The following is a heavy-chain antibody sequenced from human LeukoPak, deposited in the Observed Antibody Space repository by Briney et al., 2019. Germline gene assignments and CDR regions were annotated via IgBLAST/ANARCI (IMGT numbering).Heavy chain of an antibody. J-gene: IGHJ4*02. CDR3: ARTHPLFDY. V-gene: IGHV4-59*02. CDR2: IYYSGST. Sequence: PSETLSLTCTVSGGSVSSYYWSWIRQPPGKGLEWIGYIYYSGSTNYNPSLKSRVTISVDTSKNQFSLKLNSVTAVDTAVYYCARTHPLFDYWGQGTLVTVSS. CDR1: GGSVSSYY.